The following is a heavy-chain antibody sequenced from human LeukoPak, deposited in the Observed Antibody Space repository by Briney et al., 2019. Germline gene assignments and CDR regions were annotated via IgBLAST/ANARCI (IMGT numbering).Heavy chain of an antibody. CDR1: GFTITNYG. D-gene: IGHD1-26*01. CDR2: VGEDEKTI. Sequence: GRSLRLSCVASGFTITNYGIHWVRQAPGKGLEWVAVVGEDEKTIFYADSLKGRFTVSRDNSKNTVYLQMNSLRDEDTAVYYCAREKQSGGTPFDYWGQGSLVTVSS. J-gene: IGHJ4*02. V-gene: IGHV3-33*08. CDR3: AREKQSGGTPFDY.